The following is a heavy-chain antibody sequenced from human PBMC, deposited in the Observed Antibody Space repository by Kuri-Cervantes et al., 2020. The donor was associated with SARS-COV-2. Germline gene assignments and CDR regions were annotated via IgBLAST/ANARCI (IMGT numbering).Heavy chain of an antibody. D-gene: IGHD4-17*01. J-gene: IGHJ6*03. CDR2: ISAYNGNT. CDR1: GYTFTSYG. V-gene: IGHV1-18*01. Sequence: ASVKVSCKASGYTFTSYGISWVRQAPGQGLEWMGWISAYNGNTNYAQKLQGRVTMTTDTSTSTAYMELRSLRSDDTAVYYCARGGEKKRAPGVTATVTTAYYYYMDVWGKGTTVT. CDR3: ARGGEKKRAPGVTATVTTAYYYYMDV.